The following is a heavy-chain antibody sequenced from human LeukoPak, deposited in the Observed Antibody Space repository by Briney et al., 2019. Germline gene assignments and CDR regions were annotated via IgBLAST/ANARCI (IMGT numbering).Heavy chain of an antibody. D-gene: IGHD6-6*01. CDR2: IYYSGST. CDR3: ARGYSSSSGRPDY. CDR1: GGSISSYY. V-gene: IGHV4-59*08. Sequence: SETLSLTCTVSGGSISSYYWSWIRQPPGKGLEWIGYIYYSGSTNYNPSLKSRVTISVDTSKKQFSLELSSVTAADTAVYYCARGYSSSSGRPDYWGQGTLVTVSS. J-gene: IGHJ4*02.